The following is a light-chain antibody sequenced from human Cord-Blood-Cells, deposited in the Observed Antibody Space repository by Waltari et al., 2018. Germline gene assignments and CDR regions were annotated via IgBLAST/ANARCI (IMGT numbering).Light chain of an antibody. CDR3: SSYTSSSNVV. CDR2: EVS. J-gene: IGLJ2*01. Sequence: QSALTQPASVSESPGQSITISCTGTSSDVGGYNYVSWYQQHPGKAPKLMIYEVSNRPSGVSKRFSGSKAGNTASLTISGLQAEDEADYYCSSYTSSSNVVFGGGTKLTVL. V-gene: IGLV2-14*01. CDR1: SSDVGGYNY.